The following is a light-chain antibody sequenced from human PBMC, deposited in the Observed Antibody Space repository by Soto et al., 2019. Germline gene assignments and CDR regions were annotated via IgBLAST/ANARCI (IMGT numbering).Light chain of an antibody. Sequence: EIVLTQSPATLSLSPGERATLSCRASQSVSTYLAWYQQKPGQAPRLLIYVASNRATGIPAKFSGSGSGTDFTLTISSLEPDVFAVYYCQQRSNWPYTFGQGTKLEIK. V-gene: IGKV3-11*01. CDR3: QQRSNWPYT. J-gene: IGKJ2*01. CDR1: QSVSTY. CDR2: VAS.